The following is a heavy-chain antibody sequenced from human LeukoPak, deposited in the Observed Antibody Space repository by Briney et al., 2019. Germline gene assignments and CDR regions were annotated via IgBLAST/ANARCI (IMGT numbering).Heavy chain of an antibody. CDR3: AKGPYPIMFDY. D-gene: IGHD3-16*01. CDR1: GFTFSSYG. V-gene: IGHV3-30*18. CDR2: ISYDGSNK. Sequence: GRSLRLSCAASGFTFSSYGMHWVRQAPGKGLEWVAVISYDGSNKYYADSVKGRFTISRDNSKNTLYLQMNSLRAEDTAVYYCAKGPYPIMFDYWGQGTLVTVSS. J-gene: IGHJ4*02.